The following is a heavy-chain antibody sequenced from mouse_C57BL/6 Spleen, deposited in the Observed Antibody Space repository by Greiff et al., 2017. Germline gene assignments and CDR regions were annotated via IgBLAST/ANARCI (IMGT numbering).Heavy chain of an antibody. Sequence: VMLVASGPGLVAPSQSLSITCTVSGFSLTSYGVDWVRPPPGKGLEWLGVIWGGGSTNYNSALMSRLSISKVNSKSQVFLKMNSLLTDDTAMYYCAKQCYYDYDEGAWFAYWGQGTLVTVSA. CDR1: GFSLTSYG. D-gene: IGHD2-4*01. CDR3: AKQCYYDYDEGAWFAY. V-gene: IGHV2-9*01. J-gene: IGHJ3*01. CDR2: IWGGGST.